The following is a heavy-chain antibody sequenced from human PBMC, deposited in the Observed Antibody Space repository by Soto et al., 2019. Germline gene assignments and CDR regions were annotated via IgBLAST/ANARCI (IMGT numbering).Heavy chain of an antibody. CDR1: GYSLSTSGVG. Sequence: QITLKESGPTLVKPTQTLTLTCTFSGYSLSTSGVGVGWIRQPPGKALEWLALIYWADDKRYSPSRKRRLTITNETSKNQVVPTLTIKDPVDTATYNCAHQTLLDDCGSVFDPPPPNWCDTWGQGSLVTFSS. V-gene: IGHV2-5*02. D-gene: IGHD3-3*01. CDR3: AHQTLLDDCGSVFDPPPPNWCDT. CDR2: IYWADDK. J-gene: IGHJ5*02.